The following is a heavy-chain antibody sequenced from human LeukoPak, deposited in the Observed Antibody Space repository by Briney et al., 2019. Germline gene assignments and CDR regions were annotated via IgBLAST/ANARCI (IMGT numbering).Heavy chain of an antibody. CDR2: INPNSGGS. CDR1: RYIFTDYY. Sequence: ASVKVSCKASRYIFTDYYMHWARQAPGQGLEWMGRINPNSGGSNYAREFQGRVTMTRDTSINTAYMELNRLRSDDTAVYYCARGSGYGDSPGLHWGQGTLVTVSS. V-gene: IGHV1-2*06. CDR3: ARGSGYGDSPGLH. D-gene: IGHD4-17*01. J-gene: IGHJ4*02.